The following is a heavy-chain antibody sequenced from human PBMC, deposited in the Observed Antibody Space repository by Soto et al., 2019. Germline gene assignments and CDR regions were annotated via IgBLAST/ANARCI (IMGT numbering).Heavy chain of an antibody. CDR1: GFTFSSYS. CDR3: AKDSSSWYEAFDI. Sequence: GGSLRLSCAASGFTFSSYSMNWVRQAPGKGLEWVSYISSSSSTIYYADSVKGRFTISRDNSKNTLYLQMNSLRAEDTAVYYCAKDSSSWYEAFDIWGQGTMVTVSS. J-gene: IGHJ3*02. CDR2: ISSSSSTI. V-gene: IGHV3-48*01. D-gene: IGHD6-13*01.